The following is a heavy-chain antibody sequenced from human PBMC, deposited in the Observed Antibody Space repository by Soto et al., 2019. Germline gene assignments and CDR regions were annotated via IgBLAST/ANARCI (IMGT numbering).Heavy chain of an antibody. D-gene: IGHD1-26*01. J-gene: IGHJ6*02. CDR3: AREKTVQIVGVSFPYGMDV. Sequence: GASVKVSCKASGYTFTSYYMHWVRQAPGQGLEWMGIINPSGGSTSYAQKFQGRVTMTRDTSTSTVYMELSSLRSEDTAVYYCAREKTVQIVGVSFPYGMDVWGQGTTVTVSS. CDR2: INPSGGST. CDR1: GYTFTSYY. V-gene: IGHV1-46*01.